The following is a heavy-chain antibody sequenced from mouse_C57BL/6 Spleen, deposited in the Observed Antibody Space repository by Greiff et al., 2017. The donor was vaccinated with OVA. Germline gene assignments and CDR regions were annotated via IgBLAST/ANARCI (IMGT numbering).Heavy chain of an antibody. V-gene: IGHV5-17*01. CDR3: ARPYYYGSSLFAY. CDR2: ISSGSSTI. D-gene: IGHD1-1*01. J-gene: IGHJ3*01. Sequence: EVMLVESGGGLVKPGGSLTLSCAASGFTFSDYGMHWVRQAPEKGLEWVAYISSGSSTIYSADTVKGRFTISRDNAKNTLFLQMTSLRSEDTAMYYCARPYYYGSSLFAYWGQGTLVTVSA. CDR1: GFTFSDYG.